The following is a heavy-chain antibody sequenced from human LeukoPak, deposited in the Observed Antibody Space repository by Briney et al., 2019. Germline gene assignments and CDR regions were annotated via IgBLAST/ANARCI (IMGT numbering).Heavy chain of an antibody. CDR2: ISDGGDKT. D-gene: IGHD6-6*01. CDR3: AKDWGPYTTSSGTDC. V-gene: IGHV3-23*01. Sequence: PGGSLRLACAAAGFTFSDDGMKSVRQAPGNGLEWVSTISDGGDKTYYSECVKGLFTISRDNSKYTLYLQMNSLRAEHTAIYYCAKDWGPYTTSSGTDCWAQGTLVTVSP. J-gene: IGHJ4*02. CDR1: GFTFSDDG.